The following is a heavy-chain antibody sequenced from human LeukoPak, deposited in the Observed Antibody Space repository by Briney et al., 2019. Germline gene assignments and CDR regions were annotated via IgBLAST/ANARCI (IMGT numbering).Heavy chain of an antibody. D-gene: IGHD3-10*02. V-gene: IGHV4-59*12. CDR2: IYYSGST. CDR1: GGSISSYY. J-gene: IGHJ5*02. CDR3: AREILRSDNWFDP. Sequence: SETLSLTCTVSGGSISSYYWSWIRQPPGKGLEWIGYIYYSGSTNYNPSLKSRVTISVDTSKNQFSLKLSSVTAADTAVYYCAREILRSDNWFDPWGQGTLVTVSS.